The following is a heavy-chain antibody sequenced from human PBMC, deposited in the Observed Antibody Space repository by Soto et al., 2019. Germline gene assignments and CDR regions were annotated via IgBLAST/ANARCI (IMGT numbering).Heavy chain of an antibody. V-gene: IGHV3-33*01. CDR3: ARGPFRPRLGGFLGMDV. CDR2: IWYDGSNK. Sequence: QVQLVESGGGVVQPGRSLRLSCAASGFTFSSYGMHWVLQAPGKGLEWVTVIWYDGSNKYYADSVKGRFTISRDNSKNTLYLQMNSLRAEDTAVYYCARGPFRPRLGGFLGMDVWGQGTTVTVSS. CDR1: GFTFSSYG. D-gene: IGHD6-25*01. J-gene: IGHJ6*02.